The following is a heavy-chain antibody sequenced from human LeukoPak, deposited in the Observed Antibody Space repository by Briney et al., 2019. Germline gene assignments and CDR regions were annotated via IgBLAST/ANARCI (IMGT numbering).Heavy chain of an antibody. V-gene: IGHV3-23*01. CDR2: ISGSGGST. D-gene: IGHD6-13*01. Sequence: PGGSLRLSCAASGFTFSNYAMSWVRQAPGKGLEWVSAISGSGGSTYYIDSVKGRFTISRDSSKNTLYLQMNRLRAEDTAEYYCAKSKQQLVHYFDYWGQGTLVTVSS. CDR3: AKSKQQLVHYFDY. J-gene: IGHJ4*02. CDR1: GFTFSNYA.